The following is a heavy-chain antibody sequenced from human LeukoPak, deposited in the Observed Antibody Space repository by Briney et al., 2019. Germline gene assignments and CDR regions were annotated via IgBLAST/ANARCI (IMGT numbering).Heavy chain of an antibody. CDR1: GESFSGYY. D-gene: IGHD2-2*01. V-gene: IGHV4-34*01. J-gene: IGHJ4*02. Sequence: SETLPLTCAVFGESFSGYYWTWIRQTPGKGLEWIGEISHSGNTNYNPSLKSRVTISGDTAKNQFSLMLSSVTAADTAVYYCARQHCSKITCSDYWGQGTLVSVSS. CDR3: ARQHCSKITCSDY. CDR2: ISHSGNT.